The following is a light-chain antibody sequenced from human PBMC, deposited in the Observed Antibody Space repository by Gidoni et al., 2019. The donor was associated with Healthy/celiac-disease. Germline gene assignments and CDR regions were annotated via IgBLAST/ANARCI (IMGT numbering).Light chain of an antibody. Sequence: QSALTQPASVSGSPGQSITISCTGTSSDVGGYNYVSWYLQHPGKAPKLLISEVSNRPSGVSNLFSGSKSGNTASLTISGLQAEDEADYYCISYTSSSTVVFGGGTKLTVL. CDR1: SSDVGGYNY. J-gene: IGLJ2*01. V-gene: IGLV2-14*01. CDR3: ISYTSSSTVV. CDR2: EVS.